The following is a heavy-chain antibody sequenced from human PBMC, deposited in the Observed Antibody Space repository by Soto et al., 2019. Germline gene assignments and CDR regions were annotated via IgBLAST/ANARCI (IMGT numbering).Heavy chain of an antibody. CDR2: SSTYNGDT. Sequence: GASVKVSCKASGYTLSNYGISWVRQAPGQGLEWMGWSSTYNGDTKYAKKLQGRVTMTTDTSTSTAYMELRSLRSDDTAVYYCVRDHHDFSSDYHYYHMDVWGKGTTVTVSS. CDR1: GYTLSNYG. V-gene: IGHV1-18*01. D-gene: IGHD3-3*01. CDR3: VRDHHDFSSDYHYYHMDV. J-gene: IGHJ6*03.